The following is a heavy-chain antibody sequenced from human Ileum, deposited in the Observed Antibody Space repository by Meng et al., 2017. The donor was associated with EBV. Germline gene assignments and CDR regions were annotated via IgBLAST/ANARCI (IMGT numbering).Heavy chain of an antibody. V-gene: IGHV1-18*01. CDR1: GYIFNNYG. CDR3: ARDLPGGTKGTWLDL. J-gene: IGHJ5*02. Sequence: QVTVVESGAEGKKPGASVKVSCKASGYIFNNYGVSWVRQAPGQGPEWMGWISAYNGNTNYAQNFQGRFTMTTDTSTSTAYMELRSLRSDDTAVYYCARDLPGGTKGTWLDLWGQGTLVTVSS. D-gene: IGHD1-14*01. CDR2: ISAYNGNT.